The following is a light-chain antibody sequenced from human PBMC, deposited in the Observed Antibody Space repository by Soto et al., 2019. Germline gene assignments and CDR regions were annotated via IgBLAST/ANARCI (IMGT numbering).Light chain of an antibody. J-gene: IGKJ1*01. CDR2: GAS. CDR1: QSVSSN. CDR3: QQYNNWPWT. V-gene: IGKV3D-15*01. Sequence: EIVLTQSPGTLSLSPGERATLSCRASQSVSSNYLAWYQRKPGQAPRLLIYGASSRATGIPARFSGSGSGTEFTLTISSLQSEDFAVYYCQQYNNWPWTFGQGTKVDIK.